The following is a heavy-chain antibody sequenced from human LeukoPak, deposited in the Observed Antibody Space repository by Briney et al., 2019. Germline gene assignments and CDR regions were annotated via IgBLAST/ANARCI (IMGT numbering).Heavy chain of an antibody. CDR1: GFTLSDYY. J-gene: IGHJ4*02. D-gene: IGHD3/OR15-3a*01. CDR3: ARRRDFIDY. Sequence: GGSLRLSCAASGFTLSDYYMSWIRQAPGKGLEWVSYSSSSGTTIYYADSVKGRFAIYRDNAKNSLYLQMNSLRAEDTAVYYCARRRDFIDYWGQGTLVTVSS. CDR2: SSSSGTTI. V-gene: IGHV3-11*01.